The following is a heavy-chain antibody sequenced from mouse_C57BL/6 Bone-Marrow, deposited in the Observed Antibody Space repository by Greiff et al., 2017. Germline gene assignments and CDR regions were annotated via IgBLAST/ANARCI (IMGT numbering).Heavy chain of an antibody. Sequence: EVQLQQSGPVLVKPGASVKMSCKASGYTFTDYYMNWVKQSHGKSLEWIGVINPYNGGTSYNQKFKGKATLTVDKSSSTAYMELNSLTSEDSAVYYWARRGYDYDAWFAYWGQGTLVTVSA. J-gene: IGHJ3*01. CDR3: ARRGYDYDAWFAY. CDR1: GYTFTDYY. CDR2: INPYNGGT. V-gene: IGHV1-19*01. D-gene: IGHD2-4*01.